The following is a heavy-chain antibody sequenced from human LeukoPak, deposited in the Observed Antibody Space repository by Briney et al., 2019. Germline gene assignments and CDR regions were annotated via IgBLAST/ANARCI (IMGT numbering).Heavy chain of an antibody. J-gene: IGHJ4*02. D-gene: IGHD3-22*01. CDR3: AREVYYYDSSGYPGLDY. CDR1: GYTFTSYA. V-gene: IGHV7-4-1*02. Sequence: ASGKVSCKASGYTFTSYAMNWVRQAPGQGLEWMGWINTNTGNPTYAQGFTGRFVFSLDPSVSTAYLQISSLKAEDTAVYYCAREVYYYDSSGYPGLDYWGQGTLVTVSS. CDR2: INTNTGNP.